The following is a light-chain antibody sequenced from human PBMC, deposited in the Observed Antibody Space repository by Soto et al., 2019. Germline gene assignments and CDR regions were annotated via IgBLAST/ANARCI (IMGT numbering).Light chain of an antibody. Sequence: AIQMTQSPSSLSASVRDRVTITCRASQGIRNELAWYQQRPGRAPNLLIYASSNLQTGVPSRFRGSGSGTDFTLTISSLQPEDFATYYCLQDYSYPRTFGQGTKVEV. CDR1: QGIRNE. CDR2: ASS. V-gene: IGKV1-6*01. CDR3: LQDYSYPRT. J-gene: IGKJ1*01.